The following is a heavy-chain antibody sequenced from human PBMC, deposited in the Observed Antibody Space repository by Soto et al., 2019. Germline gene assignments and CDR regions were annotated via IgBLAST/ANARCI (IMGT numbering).Heavy chain of an antibody. CDR3: AKQLGCISTSCYERGLNYYYYGMAV. CDR2: ISYDGSNK. Sequence: GRSLRPPCAAFGFTLSSYGMHRVRQAPSKGLEWGAVISYDGSNKYYADSVKGRFTISRDNSKNTLYLQMNSLRAEDTAVYYCAKQLGCISTSCYERGLNYYYYGMAVWGQGTTVTVS. V-gene: IGHV3-30*18. J-gene: IGHJ6*02. CDR1: GFTLSSYG. D-gene: IGHD2-2*01.